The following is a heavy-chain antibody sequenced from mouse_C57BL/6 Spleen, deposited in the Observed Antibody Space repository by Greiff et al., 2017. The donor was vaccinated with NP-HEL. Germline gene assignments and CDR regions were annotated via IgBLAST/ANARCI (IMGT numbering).Heavy chain of an antibody. D-gene: IGHD1-1*01. CDR2: INPNNGGT. CDR1: GYTFTDYN. CDR3: ARPLLLRSWFAY. V-gene: IGHV1-22*01. J-gene: IGHJ3*01. Sequence: VHVKQSGPELVKPGASVKMSCKASGYTFTDYNMHWVKQSHGKSLEWIGYINPNNGGTSYNQKFKGKATLTVNKSSSTAYMELRSLTSEDSAVYYCARPLLLRSWFAYWGQGTLVTVSA.